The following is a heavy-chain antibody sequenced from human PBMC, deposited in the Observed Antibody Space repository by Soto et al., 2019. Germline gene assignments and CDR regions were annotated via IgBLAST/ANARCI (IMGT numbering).Heavy chain of an antibody. V-gene: IGHV3-74*01. J-gene: IGHJ5*02. CDR2: INSDGSST. CDR1: GFTFSSYW. Sequence: GGSLRLSCAASGFTFSSYWMHWVRQAPGKGLVWVSRINSDGSSTSYADSVKGRFTISRDNAKNTLYLQMNSLRAEDTAVYYCASMVRGVTNWFDPWGQGTLVTVS. D-gene: IGHD3-10*01. CDR3: ASMVRGVTNWFDP.